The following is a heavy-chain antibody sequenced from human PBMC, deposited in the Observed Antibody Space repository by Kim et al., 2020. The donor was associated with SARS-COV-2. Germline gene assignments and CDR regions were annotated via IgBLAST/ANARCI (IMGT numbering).Heavy chain of an antibody. J-gene: IGHJ4*02. CDR2: TYYRSKWYT. Sequence: SQILSLTCDISGDSVSSNSAAWNWIRQSPSRGLEWLGRTYYRSKWYTDYALSVKGRITINPDTSKNQFSLQLNSVTPEDTAVYYCARDRQRAGTGVDYWGQGTLVTVSS. CDR3: ARDRQRAGTGVDY. CDR1: GDSVSSNSAA. D-gene: IGHD6-19*01. V-gene: IGHV6-1*01.